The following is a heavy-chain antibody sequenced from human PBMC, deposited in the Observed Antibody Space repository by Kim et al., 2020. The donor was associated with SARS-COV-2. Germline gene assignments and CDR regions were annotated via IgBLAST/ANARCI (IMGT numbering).Heavy chain of an antibody. CDR2: ISASGGST. J-gene: IGHJ3*02. CDR1: GFTFSTYA. CDR3: TKAPFCTSTDCPPI. V-gene: IGHV3-23*01. D-gene: IGHD2-2*01. Sequence: GGSLRLSCAASGFTFSTYAMTWVRQAPGKGLEWLSKISASGGSTNYADSVKGRFAISRDNSKNTLYLQMNSLRAEDTAVYYCTKAPFCTSTDCPPIWGQGAMVTVSS.